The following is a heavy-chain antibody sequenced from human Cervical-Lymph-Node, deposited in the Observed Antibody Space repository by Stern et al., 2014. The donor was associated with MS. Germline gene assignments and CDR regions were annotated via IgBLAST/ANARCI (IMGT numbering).Heavy chain of an antibody. CDR2: IVVGSGVT. V-gene: IGHV1-58*02. D-gene: IGHD6-19*01. Sequence: MQWVRQARGPRLEWIGWIVVGSGVTNYAQNFQERVTLTRDMSTSTAYMELRSLTSDDTAVYYCAADGYSSASLDWWGQGTLVAVSP. J-gene: IGHJ4*02. CDR3: AADGYSSASLDW.